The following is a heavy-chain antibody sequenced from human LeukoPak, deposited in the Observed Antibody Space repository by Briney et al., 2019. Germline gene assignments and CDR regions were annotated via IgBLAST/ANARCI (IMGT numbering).Heavy chain of an antibody. CDR2: IIPIFGTA. V-gene: IGHV1-69*05. CDR1: GGTFSSYA. CDR3: ARGTSSGHDAFDI. J-gene: IGHJ3*02. Sequence: ASVKVSCKASGGTFSSYAISWVRQAPGQGLEWMGRIIPIFGTANYAQKFQGRVTITTDESTSTAYMELSSLRSGDTAVYYCARGTSSGHDAFDIWGQGTMVTVSS. D-gene: IGHD6-19*01.